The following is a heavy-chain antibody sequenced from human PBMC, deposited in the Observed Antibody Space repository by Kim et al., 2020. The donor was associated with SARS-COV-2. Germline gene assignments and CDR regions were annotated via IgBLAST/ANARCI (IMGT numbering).Heavy chain of an antibody. CDR2: ISGSGGST. D-gene: IGHD6-6*01. CDR1: GFTFSSYA. V-gene: IGHV3-23*01. J-gene: IGHJ4*02. Sequence: GGSLRLSCAASGFTFSSYAMSWVRQAPGKGLEWVSAISGSGGSTYYADSVKGRFTISRDNSKNTLYLQMNSLRAEDTAVYYCAKDLVPIWVQLVFGLTGSYYLDYWGQGTLVTVSS. CDR3: AKDLVPIWVQLVFGLTGSYYLDY.